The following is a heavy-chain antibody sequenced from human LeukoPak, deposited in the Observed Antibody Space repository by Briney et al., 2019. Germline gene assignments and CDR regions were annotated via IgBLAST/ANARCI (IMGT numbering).Heavy chain of an antibody. Sequence: GGSLRLSCAASGFTFSRSAMTRVRQTPGKGLDWVSSISSSGNTYYADSVKGRFTISRDNSKNTLYLQMNSLRAEDTAVYYCAKDPDLYYYGSGISGYFDYWGQGTLVTVSS. CDR3: AKDPDLYYYGSGISGYFDY. CDR2: ISSSGNT. V-gene: IGHV3-23*01. D-gene: IGHD3-10*01. CDR1: GFTFSRSA. J-gene: IGHJ4*02.